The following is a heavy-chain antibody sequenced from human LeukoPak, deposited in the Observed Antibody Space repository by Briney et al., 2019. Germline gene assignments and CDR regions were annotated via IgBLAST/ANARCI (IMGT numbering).Heavy chain of an antibody. CDR3: ARVPEDYYYYYMDV. J-gene: IGHJ6*03. CDR1: GYTFTSYG. V-gene: IGHV1-18*01. Sequence: VASVKVSCKASGYTFTSYGISWVRQAPGQGLEWTGWISAYNGNTNYAQKLQGRVTMTTDTSTSTAYMELRSLRSDDTAVYYCARVPEDYYYYYMDVWGKGTTVTVSS. CDR2: ISAYNGNT.